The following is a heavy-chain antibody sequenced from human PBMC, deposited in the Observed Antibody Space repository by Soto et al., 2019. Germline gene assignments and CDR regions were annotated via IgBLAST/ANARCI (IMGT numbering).Heavy chain of an antibody. CDR2: IIPIFGTA. Sequence: QVQLVQSGAGVKKPGSSVKVSCKASGGTFSSYAISWVRQAPGQGLEWMGGIIPIFGTANYAQKFQGRVTITADESTSTAYMELSSLRSEDTAVYYCASGKFIVVVTARYYGMDVWGQGTTVTVSS. D-gene: IGHD2-21*02. CDR1: GGTFSSYA. V-gene: IGHV1-69*01. CDR3: ASGKFIVVVTARYYGMDV. J-gene: IGHJ6*02.